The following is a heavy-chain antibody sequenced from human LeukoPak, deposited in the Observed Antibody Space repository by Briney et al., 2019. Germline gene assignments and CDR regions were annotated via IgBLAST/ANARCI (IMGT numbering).Heavy chain of an antibody. CDR1: GFTFSSYA. CDR3: AKRNTMVRGGPCFDY. CDR2: ISGSGGDT. D-gene: IGHD3-10*01. Sequence: GGSLRLSCAASGFTFSSYAMSWVRQAPGKGLEWVSAISGSGGDTYYADSVKGRFTISRDNSKNTLYLQMTSLRPEDTAIYYCAKRNTMVRGGPCFDYWGRGILVTVSS. J-gene: IGHJ4*02. V-gene: IGHV3-23*01.